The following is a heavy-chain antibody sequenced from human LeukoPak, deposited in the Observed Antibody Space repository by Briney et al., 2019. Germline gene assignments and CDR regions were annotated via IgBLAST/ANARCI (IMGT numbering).Heavy chain of an antibody. Sequence: SQTLSLTCTVSGGSISSGGYYWSWIRQHPGKGLEWIGYIYYSGSTYYNPSLKSRVTISVDTSKNQFSLKLSSVTAADTAVYYCARAAVVGGYFDYWGQGTLVTVSS. J-gene: IGHJ4*02. CDR1: GGSISSGGYY. V-gene: IGHV4-31*03. CDR2: IYYSGST. CDR3: ARAAVVGGYFDY. D-gene: IGHD2-2*01.